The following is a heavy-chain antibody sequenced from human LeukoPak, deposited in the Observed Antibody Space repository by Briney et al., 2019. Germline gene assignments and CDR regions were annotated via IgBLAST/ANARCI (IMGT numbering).Heavy chain of an antibody. J-gene: IGHJ4*02. D-gene: IGHD5-12*01. CDR1: GFTFSCYW. V-gene: IGHV3-7*01. CDR2: IKQDGSEK. Sequence: GGSLRLSCAASGFTFSCYWMSWVRQAPGKGLEWVANIKQDGSEKYYVDSVKGRFTISRDNAKNSLYLQMNSLRAEDTAVYYCARDGTGYSGYDTFFDYWGQGTLVTVSS. CDR3: ARDGTGYSGYDTFFDY.